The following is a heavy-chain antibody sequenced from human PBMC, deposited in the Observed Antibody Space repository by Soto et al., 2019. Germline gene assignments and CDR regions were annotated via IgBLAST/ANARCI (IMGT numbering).Heavy chain of an antibody. Sequence: PSETLSLTCTVSGCSISSYYWSWIRQPPGKGLEWIGYIYYSGSTNYNPSLKSRVTISVDTSKNQFSLKLSSVTAADTAVYYCARRYGGTHDYWGQGTLVTVSS. CDR1: GCSISSYY. D-gene: IGHD4-17*01. CDR3: ARRYGGTHDY. CDR2: IYYSGST. V-gene: IGHV4-59*08. J-gene: IGHJ4*02.